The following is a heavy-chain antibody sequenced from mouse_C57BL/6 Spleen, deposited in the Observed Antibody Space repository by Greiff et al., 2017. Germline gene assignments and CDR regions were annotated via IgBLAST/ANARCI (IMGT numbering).Heavy chain of an antibody. CDR2: IYPGDGDT. CDR3: AKNYGNYGGDYFDY. V-gene: IGHV1-80*01. J-gene: IGHJ2*01. D-gene: IGHD2-1*01. CDR1: GYAFSSYW. Sequence: VQLQESGAELVKPGASVKISCKASGYAFSSYWMNWVKQRPGKGLEWIGQIYPGDGDTNYNQKFKGKSTLTVDKSSSTAYMQLSSLTSEDSAVYYCAKNYGNYGGDYFDYWGQGTTLTVSS.